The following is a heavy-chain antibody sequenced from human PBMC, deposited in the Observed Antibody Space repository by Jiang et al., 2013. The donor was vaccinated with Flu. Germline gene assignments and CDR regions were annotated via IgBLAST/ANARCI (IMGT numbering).Heavy chain of an antibody. CDR2: ISAYNGNT. J-gene: IGHJ6*02. D-gene: IGHD3-22*01. V-gene: IGHV1-18*01. CDR3: ARREPHSSGYLYYYYYYGMDV. CDR1: GYTFTSYG. Sequence: GAEVKKPGASVKVSCKASGYTFTSYGISWVRQAPGQGLEWMGWISAYNGNTNYAQKLQGRVTMTTDTSTSTAYMELRSLRSDDTAVYYCARREPHSSGYLYYYYYYGMDVWGQGTTVTVSS.